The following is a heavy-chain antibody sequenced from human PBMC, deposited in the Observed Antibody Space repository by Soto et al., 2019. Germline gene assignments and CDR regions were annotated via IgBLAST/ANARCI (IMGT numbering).Heavy chain of an antibody. CDR1: GGSISSSIYY. Sequence: PSETLSITCTVSGGSISSSIYYWGWIRQPPGKGLEWIGNVYYSGSTYYNPSLQSRVTVSVDTSKNQFSLRLNSVTASDTAVYYCARRLAVTGTLEYYFDYWGQGSLVTVSS. CDR2: VYYSGST. J-gene: IGHJ4*02. CDR3: ARRLAVTGTLEYYFDY. V-gene: IGHV4-39*01. D-gene: IGHD6-19*01.